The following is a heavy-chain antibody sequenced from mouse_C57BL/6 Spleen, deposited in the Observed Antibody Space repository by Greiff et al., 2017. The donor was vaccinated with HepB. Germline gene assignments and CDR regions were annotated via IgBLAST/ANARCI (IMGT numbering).Heavy chain of an antibody. CDR1: GFTFSSYA. J-gene: IGHJ2*01. CDR3: ARDGRITTYFDY. CDR2: ISDGGSYT. Sequence: EVQVVESGGGLVKPGGSLKLSCAASGFTFSSYAMSWVRQTPEKRLEWVATISDGGSYTYYPDNVKGRFTISRDNAKNNLYLQMSHLKSEDTAMYYCARDGRITTYFDYWGQGTTLTVSS. D-gene: IGHD1-1*01. V-gene: IGHV5-4*01.